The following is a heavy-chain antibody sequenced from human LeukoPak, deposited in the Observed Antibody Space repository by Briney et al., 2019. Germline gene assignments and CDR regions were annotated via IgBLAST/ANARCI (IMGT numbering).Heavy chain of an antibody. V-gene: IGHV1-18*01. Sequence: ASVKVSXKASGYTFTSYGISWVRQAPGQGLEWMGWISDYNGNTNYAQKLQGRVTMTTDTSTGTAYMELRSLRSDDTAVYYCARDLYRDSLPVSWFDPWGQGTLVTVSS. CDR1: GYTFTSYG. CDR3: ARDLYRDSLPVSWFDP. J-gene: IGHJ5*02. CDR2: ISDYNGNT. D-gene: IGHD4-11*01.